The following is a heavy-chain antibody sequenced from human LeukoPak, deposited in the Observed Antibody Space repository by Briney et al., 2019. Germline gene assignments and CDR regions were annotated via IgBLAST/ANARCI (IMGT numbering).Heavy chain of an antibody. CDR1: GFTASTYW. Sequence: RTLRLSCELSGFTASTYWMNWVRHVPGKGRDWVANINPDGSGKRYVDSVKGRFPIARDTADNSLSLQMTSLRAEDTAVYYCATDGAGFDTWGQGVLVTVSS. CDR3: ATDGAGFDT. V-gene: IGHV3-7*03. CDR2: INPDGSGK. J-gene: IGHJ5*02.